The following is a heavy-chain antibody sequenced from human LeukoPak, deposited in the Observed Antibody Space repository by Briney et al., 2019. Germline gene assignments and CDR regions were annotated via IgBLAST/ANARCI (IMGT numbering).Heavy chain of an antibody. V-gene: IGHV1-69*06. CDR3: ARGGVGYCSSTSCYRFDY. J-gene: IGHJ4*02. CDR2: IIPIFGTA. CDR1: GGTFSSYA. Sequence: SVKVSCKASGGTFSSYAISWVRQVPGQGLEWMGGIIPIFGTANYAQKFQGRVTITADKSTSTAYMELSSLRSEDTAVYYCARGGVGYCSSTSCYRFDYWGQGTLVTVSS. D-gene: IGHD2-2*01.